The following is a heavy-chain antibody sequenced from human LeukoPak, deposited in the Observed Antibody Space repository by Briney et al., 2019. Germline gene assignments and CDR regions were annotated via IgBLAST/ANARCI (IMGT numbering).Heavy chain of an antibody. J-gene: IGHJ4*02. CDR1: GFTFSSYW. CDR3: ARGSRYYYDSSGLNFDY. D-gene: IGHD3-22*01. CDR2: IKQDGSEK. Sequence: GGSLRLSRAASGFTFSSYWMSWVRQAPGKGLEWVANIKQDGSEKYYVDSVKGRFTTSRDNAKNSLYLQMNSLRAEDMAAYYCARGSRYYYDSSGLNFDYWGQGTLVTVSS. V-gene: IGHV3-7*01.